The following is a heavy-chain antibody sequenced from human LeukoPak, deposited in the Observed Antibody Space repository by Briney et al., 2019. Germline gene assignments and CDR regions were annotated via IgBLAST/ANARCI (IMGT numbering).Heavy chain of an antibody. V-gene: IGHV1-2*02. CDR1: GYTFTDYF. CDR3: VRDPIHNSSPSAPGTDGYDP. CDR2: INPNSGAT. Sequence: GASVKVSCKASGYTFTDYFIHWVRQAPRPGLEWMGWINPNSGATNYAQNFQGRVTMTRDTSITTAYMDLSSLRSDDTAVYYCVRDPIHNSSPSAPGTDGYDPWGQGTLVTVSS. J-gene: IGHJ5*02. D-gene: IGHD6-13*01.